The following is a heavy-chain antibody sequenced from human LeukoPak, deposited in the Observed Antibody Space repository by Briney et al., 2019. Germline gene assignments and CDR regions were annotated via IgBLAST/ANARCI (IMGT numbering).Heavy chain of an antibody. J-gene: IGHJ4*02. CDR1: GYTFTSYA. CDR3: ARDSFLVIHGYSYGSHFDY. Sequence: GASVKVSCKASGYTFTSYAMNWVRQAPGQGLEWMGWINTNTGNPTYAQGFTGRFVFSLDTSVSTAYLQISSLKAEDTAVYYCARDSFLVIHGYSYGSHFDYWGQGTLVTVSS. V-gene: IGHV7-4-1*02. D-gene: IGHD5-18*01. CDR2: INTNTGNP.